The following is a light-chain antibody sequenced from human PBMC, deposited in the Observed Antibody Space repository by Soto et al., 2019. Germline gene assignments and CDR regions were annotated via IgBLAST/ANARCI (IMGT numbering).Light chain of an antibody. CDR2: AAS. Sequence: DIQMTQSPSSLSASVGDRVTITCRASQSISSYLNWYQQKPGKAPKLLIYAASSLQSGVPSRFSGSGSGTDFTHTIGSLQPEEFSTYYWKQSHSTPDTFGQGTKLEIK. CDR3: KQSHSTPDT. J-gene: IGKJ2*01. V-gene: IGKV1-39*01. CDR1: QSISSY.